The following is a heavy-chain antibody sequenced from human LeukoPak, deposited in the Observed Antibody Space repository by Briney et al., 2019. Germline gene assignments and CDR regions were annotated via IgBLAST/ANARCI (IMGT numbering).Heavy chain of an antibody. J-gene: IGHJ4*02. V-gene: IGHV3-21*01. CDR2: ISSSNSYI. CDR1: GFTFSSYS. Sequence: GGSLRLSCAASGFTFSSYSMNWVRQAPGKGLEGVSSISSSNSYIYYADSVKGRFTVSRDNAKNSLYLQMNSLRVEDTAVYYCARDWAGGPHDYWGQGTLVTVSS. D-gene: IGHD3-10*01. CDR3: ARDWAGGPHDY.